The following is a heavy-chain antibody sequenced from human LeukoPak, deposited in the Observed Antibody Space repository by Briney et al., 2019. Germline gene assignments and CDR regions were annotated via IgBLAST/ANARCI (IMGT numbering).Heavy chain of an antibody. J-gene: IGHJ5*02. CDR3: ARGESPIIEH. CDR1: GGSISSYY. Sequence: SETLSLTCTVSGGSISSYYWTWIRQPPGKGLEWIGYIYFNGSANYNPSLKSRVTILVDTSESHFSLKLTSVTAADTAVYYCARGESPIIEHWGQGTLVTVSS. CDR2: IYFNGSA. V-gene: IGHV4-59*01. D-gene: IGHD2-21*01.